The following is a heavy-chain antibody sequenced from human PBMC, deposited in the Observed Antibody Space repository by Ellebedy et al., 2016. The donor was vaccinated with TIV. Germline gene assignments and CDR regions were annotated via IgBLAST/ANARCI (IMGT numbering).Heavy chain of an antibody. J-gene: IGHJ4*02. Sequence: GGSLRLSCTGSGFTFSNYWMTWVRQAPGKGLEWVANIKQDGSEKYYVDSVKGRFTISRDNAKNSLFLQMNSLRAEDTAVYYCAVKTGDYWGQGILVTVSS. CDR1: GFTFSNYW. CDR2: IKQDGSEK. CDR3: AVKTGDY. V-gene: IGHV3-7*01.